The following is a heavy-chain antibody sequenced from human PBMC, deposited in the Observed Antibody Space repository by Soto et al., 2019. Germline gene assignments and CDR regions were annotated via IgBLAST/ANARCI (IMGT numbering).Heavy chain of an antibody. J-gene: IGHJ4*02. CDR2: IYYRGNT. CDR1: GYSINSDKYY. V-gene: IGHV4-39*01. Sequence: QLQESGPGLVKPSETLSLTCSVSGYSINSDKYYWGWIRQPPGTGLEWIGSIYYRGNTYYNPSRQTRVTISLDKSKSQFSLRLTSVTAADSAVYFCARMEGLATISYYFGFWGQGDQVTVSS. CDR3: ARMEGLATISYYFGF. D-gene: IGHD3-9*01.